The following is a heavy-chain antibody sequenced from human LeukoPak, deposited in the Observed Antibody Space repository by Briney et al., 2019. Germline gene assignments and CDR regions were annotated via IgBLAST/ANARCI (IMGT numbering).Heavy chain of an antibody. CDR3: ARDRSGNQRIDY. V-gene: IGHV1-18*01. CDR2: ISAYNGNT. Sequence: AAVKVSCKASVYTFTSYGISWVRQAPGQGLEWVGWISAYNGNTNYAQKLQGRDTMTTDTSTSTAYMELSSLRSDDTAVYYCARDRSGNQRIDYWGQGTLVTVSS. D-gene: IGHD3-10*01. J-gene: IGHJ4*02. CDR1: VYTFTSYG.